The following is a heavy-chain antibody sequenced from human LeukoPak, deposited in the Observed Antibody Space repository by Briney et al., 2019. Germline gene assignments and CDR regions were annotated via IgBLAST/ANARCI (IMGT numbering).Heavy chain of an antibody. V-gene: IGHV1-69*04. CDR1: GGTFSSYA. CDR2: IIPILGIG. Sequence: GASVKVSCKASGGTFSSYAISWVRQAPGQGLEWMGRIIPILGIGNYAQKFQGRGTITADKYTSTAYMELSSLRSEDTPVYYCARGVPGYCSSTSCLSYGMDVWGQGTTVTVSS. D-gene: IGHD2-2*01. CDR3: ARGVPGYCSSTSCLSYGMDV. J-gene: IGHJ6*02.